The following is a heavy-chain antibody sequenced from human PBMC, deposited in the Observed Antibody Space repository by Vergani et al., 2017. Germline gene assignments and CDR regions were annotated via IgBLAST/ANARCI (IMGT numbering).Heavy chain of an antibody. V-gene: IGHV7-4-1*01. CDR2: INTNTGNP. CDR1: GYTFTSYA. Sequence: QVQLVQSWSELKKPGASVKVSCKASGYTFTSYAMHWVRQAPGQRLEWMGWINTNTGNPTYAQGFTGRFAFSLDTSVSTAYLQICSLKAEDTAVYYCARGGSYYDFWGGYYNWYFDLWGRGTLVTVSS. CDR3: ARGGSYYDFWGGYYNWYFDL. D-gene: IGHD3-3*01. J-gene: IGHJ2*01.